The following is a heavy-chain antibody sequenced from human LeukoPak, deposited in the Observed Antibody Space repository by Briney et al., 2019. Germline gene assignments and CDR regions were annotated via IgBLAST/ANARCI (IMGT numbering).Heavy chain of an antibody. V-gene: IGHV4-59*01. CDR1: GGSISTYY. Sequence: SETLSLTCTVAGGSISTYYWSWIRQPPGRGLEWIGYIYKSGSNNYNPALKSRVTMSVDTSKNQFSLKLSSVTAADTAVYYCARAFFSSAYYPNWFDPWGRGTLVTVSS. CDR2: IYKSGSN. D-gene: IGHD3-22*01. J-gene: IGHJ5*02. CDR3: ARAFFSSAYYPNWFDP.